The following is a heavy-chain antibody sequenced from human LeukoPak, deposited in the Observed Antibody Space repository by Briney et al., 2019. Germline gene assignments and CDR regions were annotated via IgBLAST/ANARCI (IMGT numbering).Heavy chain of an antibody. CDR2: ISWNSGSI. CDR1: GFTFDDYA. CDR3: AKALSGWYTYGMDV. V-gene: IGHV3-9*01. J-gene: IGHJ6*02. D-gene: IGHD6-19*01. Sequence: GGSLRLSCAASGFTFDDYAMHWVRQAPGKGLEWVSGISWNSGSIGYADSVKGRFTISRDNAKNSLYLQMNSLGAEDTALYYCAKALSGWYTYGMDVWGQGTTVTVSS.